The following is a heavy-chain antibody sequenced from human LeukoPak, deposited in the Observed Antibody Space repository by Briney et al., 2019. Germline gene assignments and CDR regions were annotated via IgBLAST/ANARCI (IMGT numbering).Heavy chain of an antibody. Sequence: GGSLRLSCAASGFTFSSYEMNWVRQAPGKGLEWVSYISSSGNTIYYADSVKGRFTISRDNAKNSLYLQLNSLRAEDTAVYYCARDYAMAFDYWGQGTLVTVSS. CDR2: ISSSGNTI. D-gene: IGHD5-18*01. J-gene: IGHJ4*02. V-gene: IGHV3-48*03. CDR3: ARDYAMAFDY. CDR1: GFTFSSYE.